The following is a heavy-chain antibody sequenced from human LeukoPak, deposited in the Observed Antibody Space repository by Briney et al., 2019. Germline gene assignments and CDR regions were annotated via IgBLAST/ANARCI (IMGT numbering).Heavy chain of an antibody. D-gene: IGHD3-22*01. CDR3: ARSSARVITTYFDY. J-gene: IGHJ4*02. V-gene: IGHV4-38-2*02. Sequence: SETLSLTCTVSGYSISSGYYWGWIRQPPGKGLEWIGSIYHSGSTYYNPSLKSRVTISVDTSKNQFSLKLSSVTAADTAVYYCARSSARVITTYFDYWGQGTLVTVSS. CDR2: IYHSGST. CDR1: GYSISSGYY.